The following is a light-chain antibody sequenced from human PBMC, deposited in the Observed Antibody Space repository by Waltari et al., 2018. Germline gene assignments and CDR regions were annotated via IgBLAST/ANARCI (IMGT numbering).Light chain of an antibody. CDR3: QQYYSTLPYT. Sequence: GSLGERATINCKSSQSVLYSSNNKNYLAWYQQKPGQPPKLLIYWASTRESGVTDRFSGSGSGTDFTLTISSLQAEDVAVYYCQQYYSTLPYTFGQGTKLEIK. CDR2: WAS. J-gene: IGKJ2*01. CDR1: QSVLYSSNNKNY. V-gene: IGKV4-1*01.